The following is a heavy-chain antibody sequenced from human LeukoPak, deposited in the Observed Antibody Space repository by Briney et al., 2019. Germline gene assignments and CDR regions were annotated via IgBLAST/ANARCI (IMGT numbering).Heavy chain of an antibody. CDR3: ATSGLHGSGSYDAFDI. Sequence: PGESLKISCKGSGYSFTSYWIGWVRQMPGKGLEWMGIIYPGDSDTRYSPSFQGQVTISADKSISTAYLQWSSLKASDTAMYYCATSGLHGSGSYDAFDIWGQGTMVTVSS. CDR2: IYPGDSDT. V-gene: IGHV5-51*01. D-gene: IGHD3-10*01. CDR1: GYSFTSYW. J-gene: IGHJ3*02.